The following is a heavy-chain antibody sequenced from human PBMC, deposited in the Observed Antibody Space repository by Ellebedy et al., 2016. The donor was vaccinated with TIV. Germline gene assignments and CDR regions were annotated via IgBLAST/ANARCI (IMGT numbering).Heavy chain of an antibody. D-gene: IGHD3-22*01. J-gene: IGHJ3*02. V-gene: IGHV3-23*01. CDR1: GFTFSSYA. CDR3: ARSYESSGYYRRGFDI. CDR2: ISGSGYST. Sequence: GESLKISCAASGFTFSSYAMSWVRQAPGKGLEWVSAISGSGYSTYYADSVKGRFTISRDNSKDTLYLQMNSLRAEDTAVYFCARSYESSGYYRRGFDIWGQGTMVTVSS.